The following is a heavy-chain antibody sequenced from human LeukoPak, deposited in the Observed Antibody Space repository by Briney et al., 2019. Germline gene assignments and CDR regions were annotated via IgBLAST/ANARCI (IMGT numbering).Heavy chain of an antibody. V-gene: IGHV3-53*01. D-gene: IGHD1-7*01. J-gene: IGHJ4*02. CDR1: GFTVITND. Sequence: PGGSLRLSCAASGFTVITNDMTWVRQAPGKGLEWVSVLYSDGNTKYAASVQGRFTISRKNSKNTLYLEIKSLSRDDAAVDYCGRGEELLAANNLAYWGQGTLVTVSS. CDR2: LYSDGNT. CDR3: GRGEELLAANNLAY.